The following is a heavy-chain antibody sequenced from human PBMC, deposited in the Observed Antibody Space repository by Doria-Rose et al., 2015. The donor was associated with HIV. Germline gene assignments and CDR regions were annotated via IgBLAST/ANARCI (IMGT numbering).Heavy chain of an antibody. CDR2: IIPVLGIR. J-gene: IGHJ4*02. CDR3: ATTWSGYYLDY. Sequence: VKKPGSSVKVSCQASGGTFSRYPISWVRQAPGQGLEWMGRIIPVLGIRNYAQKFQGRVTITADESTSTAYIELSNLRSEDTAVYYCATTWSGYYLDYWGQGTLVTVSS. V-gene: IGHV1-69*02. D-gene: IGHD3-3*01. CDR1: GGTFSRYP.